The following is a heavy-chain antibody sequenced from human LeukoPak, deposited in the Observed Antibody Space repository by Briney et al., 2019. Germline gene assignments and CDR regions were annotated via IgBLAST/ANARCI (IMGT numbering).Heavy chain of an antibody. CDR3: ARDPRQLYYFDY. V-gene: IGHV3-30-3*01. Sequence: GRSLRLSCAASGFTFSSYAMHWVCQAPGKGLEWVAVISYDGSNKYYADSVKGRFTISRDNSKNTLYLQMNSLRAGDTAVYYCARDPRQLYYFDYWGQGTLVTVSS. CDR2: ISYDGSNK. J-gene: IGHJ4*02. CDR1: GFTFSSYA. D-gene: IGHD6-6*01.